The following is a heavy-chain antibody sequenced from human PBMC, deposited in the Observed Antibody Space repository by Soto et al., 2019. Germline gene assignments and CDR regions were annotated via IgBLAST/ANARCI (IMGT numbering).Heavy chain of an antibody. V-gene: IGHV4-59*01. J-gene: IGHJ4*02. D-gene: IGHD4-17*01. CDR1: GGSISSYY. CDR3: ERGGRGEDFDY. Sequence: SETLSLTCTVSGGSISSYYWSWIRQPPGKGLEWIGYIYYSGSTNYNPSLKSRVTISVDTSKNQFSLKLSSVTAADTAVYYCERGGRGEDFDYWGQGTLVTVSS. CDR2: IYYSGST.